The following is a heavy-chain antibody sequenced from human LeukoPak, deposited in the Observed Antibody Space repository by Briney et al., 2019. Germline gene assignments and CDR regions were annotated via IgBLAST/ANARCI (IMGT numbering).Heavy chain of an antibody. Sequence: ASVKVSCKVSGYTLTELSMHWVRQAPGKGLEWMGGFDPEDGETIYAQKFQGRVTMTEDTSTDTAYMELSSLRSEDTAVYYCATVVGNYYDSGGYYTAHFDYWGQGTLVTVSS. CDR2: FDPEDGET. J-gene: IGHJ4*02. D-gene: IGHD3-22*01. CDR1: GYTLTELS. CDR3: ATVVGNYYDSGGYYTAHFDY. V-gene: IGHV1-24*01.